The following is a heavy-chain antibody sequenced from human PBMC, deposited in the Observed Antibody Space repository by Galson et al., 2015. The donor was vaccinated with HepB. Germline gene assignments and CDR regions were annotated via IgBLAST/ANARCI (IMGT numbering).Heavy chain of an antibody. V-gene: IGHV1-18*01. CDR2: ISTYNEDT. J-gene: IGHJ4*02. CDR3: ARARYSTSPPDY. Sequence: SVKVSCKASGYTFTNYGISWVRQAPGQGLEWIGWISTYNEDTKYTLKLQGRVTITADTSTTTVYMELRGLEFEDTAVYYCARARYSTSPPDYWGQGTLVTVSS. CDR1: GYTFTNYG. D-gene: IGHD6-6*01.